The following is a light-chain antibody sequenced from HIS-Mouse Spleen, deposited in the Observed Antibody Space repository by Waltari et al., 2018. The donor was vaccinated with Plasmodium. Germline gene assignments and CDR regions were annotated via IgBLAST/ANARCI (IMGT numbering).Light chain of an antibody. V-gene: IGLV3-10*01. CDR1: ALPKQC. Sequence: SYELTQPPSVSVSPGQTARIPCSGDALPKQCAYWYQQKSGQAPVLVNYEDSKRPSGIPERFSGSSSGTMATLTISGAQVEDEADYYCYSTDSSGNHRVFGGGTKLTVL. J-gene: IGLJ3*02. CDR2: EDS. CDR3: YSTDSSGNHRV.